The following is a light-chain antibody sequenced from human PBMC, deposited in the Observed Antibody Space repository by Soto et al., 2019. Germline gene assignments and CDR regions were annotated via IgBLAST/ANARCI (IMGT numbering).Light chain of an antibody. J-gene: IGKJ5*01. V-gene: IGKV3-20*01. Sequence: EIVMTQSPATLSVSPGERATLSCRASQSVSSSYLAWYQQKPGQAPRLLIYGASSRATGIPDRFSGSGSGTDFTLTISRLEPEDFAVYYCQQYGSSPITVGQGTRLEIK. CDR2: GAS. CDR3: QQYGSSPIT. CDR1: QSVSSSY.